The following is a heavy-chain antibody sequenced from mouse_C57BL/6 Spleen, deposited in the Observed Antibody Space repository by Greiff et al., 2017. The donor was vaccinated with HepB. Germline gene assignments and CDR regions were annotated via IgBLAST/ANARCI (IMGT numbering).Heavy chain of an antibody. CDR2: ISDGGSYT. CDR3: AREGTGTVDWYFDV. V-gene: IGHV5-4*01. D-gene: IGHD4-1*01. J-gene: IGHJ1*03. CDR1: GFTFSSYA. Sequence: EVQLVESGGGLVKPGGSLKLSCAASGFTFSSYAMSWVRQTPEKRLEWVATISDGGSYTYYPDNVKGRFTISRDNAKNNMYLQMSHLKSEDTAMYYCAREGTGTVDWYFDVWGTGTTVTVSS.